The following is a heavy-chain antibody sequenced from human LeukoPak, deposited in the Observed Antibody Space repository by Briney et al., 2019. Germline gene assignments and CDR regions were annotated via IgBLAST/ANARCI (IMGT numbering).Heavy chain of an antibody. Sequence: GGSLRLSCAASGFTFSSYWMSWVRQAPGKGLEWVTNIKQDGSEKYYVDSVKGRFTISRDNAKNSLYLQMNSLRAEDTAVYYCARDAVAVAGPFDCWGQGTLVTVSS. CDR1: GFTFSSYW. V-gene: IGHV3-7*01. J-gene: IGHJ4*02. CDR3: ARDAVAVAGPFDC. CDR2: IKQDGSEK. D-gene: IGHD6-19*01.